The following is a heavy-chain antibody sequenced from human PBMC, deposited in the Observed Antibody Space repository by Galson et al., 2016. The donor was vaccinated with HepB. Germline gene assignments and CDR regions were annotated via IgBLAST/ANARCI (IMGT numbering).Heavy chain of an antibody. CDR2: LYWDDDK. J-gene: IGHJ2*01. CDR3: AHSLYYYGSGSYSFDL. Sequence: PALVKPTQTLTLTCTFSGFSLSTSGVGVGWIRQPPGKALEWLALLYWDDDKRYRPSLKSRLTITKDTSKNQVVLTVTDMDPVDTATYYCAHSLYYYGSGSYSFDLWGRGTLVTVSS. CDR1: GFSLSTSGVG. V-gene: IGHV2-5*02. D-gene: IGHD3-10*01.